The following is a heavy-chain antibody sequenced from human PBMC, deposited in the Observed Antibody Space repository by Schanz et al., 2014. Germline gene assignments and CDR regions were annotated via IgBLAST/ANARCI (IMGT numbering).Heavy chain of an antibody. CDR3: ARDKSEHHLLFFDF. J-gene: IGHJ4*02. CDR1: GYTFTGYY. V-gene: IGHV1-2*02. CDR2: INPLNGGT. Sequence: QVQLVQSGAEVTKPGASVKVSCQTSGYTFTGYYLHWVRQIPTQGLEWVGWINPLNGGTNYAQKFQGRVSMTRDTSIDTAYMELSSLTSADTAIYFCARDKSEHHLLFFDFWGQGALVTVSP.